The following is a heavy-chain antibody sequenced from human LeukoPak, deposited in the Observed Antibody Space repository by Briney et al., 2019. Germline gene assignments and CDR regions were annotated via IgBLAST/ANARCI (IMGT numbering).Heavy chain of an antibody. D-gene: IGHD5-24*01. CDR2: IRYDGVTK. CDR3: AKDRQLTYYYYMDV. Sequence: GGSLRLSCAASGLTSRSHGFHWVRQPPGKGLEWVAFIRYDGVTKYYVDSVRGRFTISRDNSWNRLYLQMNSLRPEDTAVYYCAKDRQLTYYYYMDVWGKGTTVIVSS. V-gene: IGHV3-30*02. CDR1: GLTSRSHG. J-gene: IGHJ6*03.